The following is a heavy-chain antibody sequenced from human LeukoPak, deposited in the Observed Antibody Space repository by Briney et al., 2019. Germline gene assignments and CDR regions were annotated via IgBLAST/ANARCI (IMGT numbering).Heavy chain of an antibody. D-gene: IGHD3-22*01. CDR1: GSSISSGGYY. V-gene: IGHV4-31*03. CDR3: ARAYYDPYFDY. CDR2: IYYSGST. Sequence: SETLSLTCTVSGSSISSGGYYWSWIRQHPGKGLEWIGYIYYSGSTYYNPSLKSRVTISVDTSKNQFSLKLSSVTAADTAVYYCARAYYDPYFDYWGQGTLVTVSS. J-gene: IGHJ4*02.